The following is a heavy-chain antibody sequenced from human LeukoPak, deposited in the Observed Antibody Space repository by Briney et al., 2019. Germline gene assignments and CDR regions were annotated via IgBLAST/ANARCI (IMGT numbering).Heavy chain of an antibody. CDR3: ARDPYCGGDCPYWYFDL. CDR2: ISSSSSYI. Sequence: GGSLRLSCAASGFTFSSYSMNWVRQAPGKGLEWVSSISSSSSYIYYADSVKGRFTISRDNAKNSLYLQMNSLRAEDTAVYYCARDPYCGGDCPYWYFDLWGRGTLVTVSS. D-gene: IGHD2-21*02. V-gene: IGHV3-21*01. J-gene: IGHJ2*01. CDR1: GFTFSSYS.